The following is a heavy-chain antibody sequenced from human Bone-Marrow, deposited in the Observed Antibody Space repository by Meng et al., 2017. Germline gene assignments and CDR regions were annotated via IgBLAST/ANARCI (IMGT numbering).Heavy chain of an antibody. V-gene: IGHV3-9*01. D-gene: IGHD1-26*01. Sequence: SLKISCAASGFTFSSYAMSWVRQAPGKGLEWVSGISWNSGSIGYADSVKGRFTISRDNAKNSLYLQMNSLRAEDTALYYCAKDSEVGAIEYYFDYWGQGTLVTV. J-gene: IGHJ4*02. CDR3: AKDSEVGAIEYYFDY. CDR1: GFTFSSYA. CDR2: ISWNSGSI.